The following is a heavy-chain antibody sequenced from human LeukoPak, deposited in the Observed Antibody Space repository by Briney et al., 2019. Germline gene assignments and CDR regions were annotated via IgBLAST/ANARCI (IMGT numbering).Heavy chain of an antibody. CDR1: GFTFSSYG. V-gene: IGHV3-30*03. J-gene: IGHJ4*02. Sequence: GGSLRLSCAASGFTFSSYGMHWVRQAPGKGLECAAVISYDGSNKYYADSVKGRFTISRDNAKNSLYLQMSSLRVEETAVYYCASWAGNTQSDSWSGPFDYWGQGTLVTVSS. CDR3: ASWAGNTQSDSWSGPFDY. D-gene: IGHD3-3*01. CDR2: ISYDGSNK.